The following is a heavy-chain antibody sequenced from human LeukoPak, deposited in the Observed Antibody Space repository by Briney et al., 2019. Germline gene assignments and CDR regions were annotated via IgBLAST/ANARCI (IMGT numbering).Heavy chain of an antibody. CDR3: ARKVSGSNWFDP. CDR1: GFTFNTYS. Sequence: GGSLRLSCAASGFTFNTYSMHWVRQAPGKGLEWVALISYGGNNKYYADSVKGRFSVSRDNSKNTLYLQMNSLRAEDTAVYYCARKVSGSNWFDPWGQGTLVTVSS. CDR2: ISYGGNNK. V-gene: IGHV3-30-3*01. J-gene: IGHJ5*02. D-gene: IGHD1-14*01.